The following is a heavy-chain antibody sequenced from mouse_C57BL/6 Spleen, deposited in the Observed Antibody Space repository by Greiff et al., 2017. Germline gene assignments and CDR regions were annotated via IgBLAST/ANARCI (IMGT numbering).Heavy chain of an antibody. J-gene: IGHJ2*01. CDR1: GYSITSGYY. Sequence: ESGPGLVKPSQSLSLTCSVTGYSITSGYYWNWIRQFPGNKLEWMGYISYDGSNNYNPSLKNRISITRDTSKNQFFLKLNSVTTEDTATYYCARAQLLYYFDYWGQGTTLTVSS. V-gene: IGHV3-6*01. CDR2: ISYDGSN. CDR3: ARAQLLYYFDY. D-gene: IGHD2-1*01.